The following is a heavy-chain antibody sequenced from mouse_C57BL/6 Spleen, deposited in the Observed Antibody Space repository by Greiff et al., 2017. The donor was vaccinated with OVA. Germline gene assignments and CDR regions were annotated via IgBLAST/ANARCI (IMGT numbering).Heavy chain of an antibody. CDR1: GYSFTGYY. D-gene: IGHD1-1*01. V-gene: IGHV1-42*01. Sequence: VQLQQSGPELVKPGASVKISCKASGYSFTGYYMNWVKQSPEKSLEWIGEINPSTGGTTYNQKFKAKATLTVDKSSSTAYMQLKSLTSEDSAVYYCARGGYGSSYGAYWGQGTLVTVSA. CDR2: INPSTGGT. J-gene: IGHJ3*01. CDR3: ARGGYGSSYGAY.